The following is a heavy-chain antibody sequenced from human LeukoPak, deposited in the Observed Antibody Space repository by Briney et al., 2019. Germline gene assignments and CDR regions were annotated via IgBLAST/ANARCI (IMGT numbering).Heavy chain of an antibody. V-gene: IGHV1-18*01. CDR2: ISPYNGNT. D-gene: IGHD6-19*01. Sequence: ASVNVSCKASGYDFTSVGITWVRRAPGQGLEWMGWISPYNGNTRYAQKFQGRVAMTTDTSTTTAYMELRGLSFNDTAVYYCARAGLGSGWYFDYWGQGTLVTVCS. CDR1: GYDFTSVG. CDR3: ARAGLGSGWYFDY. J-gene: IGHJ4*02.